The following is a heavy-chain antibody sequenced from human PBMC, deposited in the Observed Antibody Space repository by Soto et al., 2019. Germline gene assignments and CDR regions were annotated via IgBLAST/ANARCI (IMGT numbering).Heavy chain of an antibody. D-gene: IGHD4-4*01. J-gene: IGHJ5*02. CDR1: GGSISSGDYY. Sequence: QVQLQESGPGLVKPSQTLSLTCTVSGGSISSGDYYWSWIRQPPGKGLEWIGYIYYSGSTYYNPSLKSRVTIAGDTSQNQFSLKLSSVTAAGTAVYYCARDSDYSSYNWFDPWGQGTLVTVSS. CDR2: IYYSGST. CDR3: ARDSDYSSYNWFDP. V-gene: IGHV4-30-4*01.